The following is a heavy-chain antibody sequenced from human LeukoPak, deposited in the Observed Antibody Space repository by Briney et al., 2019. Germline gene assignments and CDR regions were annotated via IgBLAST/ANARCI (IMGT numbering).Heavy chain of an antibody. D-gene: IGHD2-15*01. J-gene: IGHJ4*02. CDR2: IIPIFGTA. CDR3: ALGYCSGGSCYFQAPFDY. CDR1: GGTFSSYA. Sequence: SVKVSCKASGGTFSSYAISWVRQAPGQGLEWMGGIIPIFGTANYAQKLQGRVTITADESTSTAYMELSSPRSEDTAVYYCALGYCSGGSCYFQAPFDYWGQGTLVTVSS. V-gene: IGHV1-69*13.